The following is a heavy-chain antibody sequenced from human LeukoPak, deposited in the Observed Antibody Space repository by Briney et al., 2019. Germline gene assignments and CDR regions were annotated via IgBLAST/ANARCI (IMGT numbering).Heavy chain of an antibody. V-gene: IGHV7-4-1*02. CDR3: ARDRITMVRGPGNWFDP. CDR1: GYTFTSYA. D-gene: IGHD3-10*01. J-gene: IGHJ5*02. Sequence: ASVKVSCKASGYTFTSYAMNWVRQAPGQGLEWMGWINTNTGNPAYAQGFTGRFVFSLDTSVSTAYLQISSLKAEDTAVYYCARDRITMVRGPGNWFDPWGQGTLVTVSS. CDR2: INTNTGNP.